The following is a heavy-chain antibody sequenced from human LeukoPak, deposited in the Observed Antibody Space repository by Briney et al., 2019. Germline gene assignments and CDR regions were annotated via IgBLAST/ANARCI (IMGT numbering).Heavy chain of an antibody. CDR2: IRYDGSHK. D-gene: IGHD4-11*01. J-gene: IGHJ6*03. CDR3: AKRGNYSNFNYYYYMDV. CDR1: GFTSSSYG. V-gene: IGHV3-30*02. Sequence: GGSLRLSCAASGFTSSSYGMHWVRQAPGKGLEWVAFIRYDGSHKYYADSVKGRFTISRDNSKNTLYLQMNRLRAEDTAVYYCAKRGNYSNFNYYYYMDVWGKGTTVTVSS.